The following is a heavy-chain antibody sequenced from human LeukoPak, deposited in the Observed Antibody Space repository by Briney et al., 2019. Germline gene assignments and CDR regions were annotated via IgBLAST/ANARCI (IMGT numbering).Heavy chain of an antibody. CDR2: LYSGGST. CDR1: GLTVTGNY. CDR3: ARVVERGGDSSCYGLDYFDY. V-gene: IGHV3-66*02. D-gene: IGHD6-25*01. J-gene: IGHJ4*02. Sequence: GGSLRLSCAASGLTVTGNYMSWVRQAPGKGLEWVSVLYSGGSTYYADSVKGRFTISRDNPKNTLFLQMNSLRTEDTAVYYCARVVERGGDSSCYGLDYFDYWGQGTLVTVSS.